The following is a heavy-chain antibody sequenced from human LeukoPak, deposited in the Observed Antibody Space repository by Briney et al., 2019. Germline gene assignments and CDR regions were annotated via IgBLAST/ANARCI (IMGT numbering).Heavy chain of an antibody. D-gene: IGHD1-26*01. Sequence: SETLSLTCAVYGGSFSGYYWSWIRQPPGKGLEWIGEINHSGTTNYNSSLKSRVTVSVDTSKNQFSLKLSSVTAADKAVYYCARRYGGSYGLYSHHSMDVWGKGTTVTISS. CDR2: INHSGTT. V-gene: IGHV4-34*01. J-gene: IGHJ6*03. CDR1: GGSFSGYY. CDR3: ARRYGGSYGLYSHHSMDV.